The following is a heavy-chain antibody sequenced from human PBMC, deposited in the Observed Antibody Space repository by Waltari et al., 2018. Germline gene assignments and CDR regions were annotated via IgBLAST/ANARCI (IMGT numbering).Heavy chain of an antibody. D-gene: IGHD3-22*01. V-gene: IGHV4-34*01. CDR3: ARGGGKYYEDI. CDR2: INHIGSN. J-gene: IGHJ3*02. Sequence: QVQLQQWGAGLLKPSETLSLTCAVYGGSFIGYYWSWISQPPGKGLEWIGEINHIGSNNYNPSLKRRVTISGDTSKNQFSLKLSSVTAADTAVYYCARGGGKYYEDICGQGTMVTGSS. CDR1: GGSFIGYY.